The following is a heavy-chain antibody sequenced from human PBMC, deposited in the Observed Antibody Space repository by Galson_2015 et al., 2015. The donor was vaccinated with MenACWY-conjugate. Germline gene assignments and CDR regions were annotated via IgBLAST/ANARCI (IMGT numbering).Heavy chain of an antibody. V-gene: IGHV3-23*01. Sequence: SLRLSCAASGFTFSSYAMSWVRQAPGKGLEWVSAISGSGGSTYYADSVKGWFTISRDNSKNTLYLQMNSLRAEDTAVYYCAKAMGLFIAAAGTGYWGQGTLVTASS. CDR1: GFTFSSYA. D-gene: IGHD6-13*01. CDR2: ISGSGGST. CDR3: AKAMGLFIAAAGTGY. J-gene: IGHJ4*02.